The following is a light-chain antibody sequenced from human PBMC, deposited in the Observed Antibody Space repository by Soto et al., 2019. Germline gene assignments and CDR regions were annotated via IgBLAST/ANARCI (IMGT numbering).Light chain of an antibody. V-gene: IGKV1-39*01. CDR3: QQSYSTPMYT. Sequence: DIQMTKSPSSLSASVGDRVTITCRASQSISSYLNWYQQKPGKAPKLLIYAASSLQSGVPSRFSGSGSGTDFTLTISRLQPEDFETYYCQQSYSTPMYTFGQGTKLEIK. CDR1: QSISSY. CDR2: AAS. J-gene: IGKJ2*01.